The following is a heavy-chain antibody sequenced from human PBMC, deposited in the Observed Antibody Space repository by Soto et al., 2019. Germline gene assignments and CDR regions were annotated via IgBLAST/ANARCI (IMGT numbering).Heavy chain of an antibody. CDR1: GDSISSGAYY. CDR2: IYYSGTT. Sequence: QVQLQESGPGLVKPSQTLSLTCTVSGDSISSGAYYWTWIRQHPGKGLEWIGYIYYSGTTYYNPSLKSRVTISIDTSKNQFSLNLSSVTAAATAVYYCARDFRDHGDSKGVDYWGQGALVTVSS. J-gene: IGHJ4*02. D-gene: IGHD4-17*01. CDR3: ARDFRDHGDSKGVDY. V-gene: IGHV4-31*03.